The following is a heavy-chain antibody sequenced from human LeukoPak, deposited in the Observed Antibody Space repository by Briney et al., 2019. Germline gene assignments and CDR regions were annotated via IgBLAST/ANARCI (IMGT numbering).Heavy chain of an antibody. D-gene: IGHD3-10*01. CDR2: VHYTGST. V-gene: IGHV4-39*01. CDR1: GDSISSGDYY. J-gene: IGHJ4*02. CDR3: ARLGLWFKKIDY. Sequence: SETLSLTCTVSGDSISSGDYYWSWIRQPPGKGLEWMGTVHYTGSTYSNPSLKSRVTISIDTSNNQFSLKLTSVTAADTAVYYCARLGLWFKKIDYWGQGTLVTVSS.